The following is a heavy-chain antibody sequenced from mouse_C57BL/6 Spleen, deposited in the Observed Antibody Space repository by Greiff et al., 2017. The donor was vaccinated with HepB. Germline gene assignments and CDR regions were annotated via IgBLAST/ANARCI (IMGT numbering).Heavy chain of an antibody. CDR1: GYTFTDYY. J-gene: IGHJ1*03. CDR3: ARYDYDGDWYFDV. CDR2: INPNNGGT. D-gene: IGHD2-4*01. V-gene: IGHV1-26*01. Sequence: EVQLQQSGPELVKPGASVKISCKASGYTFTDYYMNGVKQSHGKSLEWIGDINPNNGGTSYNQKFKGKATLNVDKSSSTAYMELRSLTSEDSAVYYCARYDYDGDWYFDVWGTGTTVTVSS.